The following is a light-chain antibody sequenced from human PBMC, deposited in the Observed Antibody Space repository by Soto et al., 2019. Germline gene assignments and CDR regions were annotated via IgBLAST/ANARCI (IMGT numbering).Light chain of an antibody. CDR1: SSDVGGYNY. J-gene: IGLJ3*02. Sequence: QSVLTQPASVSGSPGQSITISCTGTSSDVGGYNYVSWYQQHPGKAHKLMIYEVSNRPSGVSNRFSGSKSGNTASLTISGLQGEDEADYYCRSYTSSSTLVFGGGTKVTVL. CDR2: EVS. V-gene: IGLV2-14*01. CDR3: RSYTSSSTLV.